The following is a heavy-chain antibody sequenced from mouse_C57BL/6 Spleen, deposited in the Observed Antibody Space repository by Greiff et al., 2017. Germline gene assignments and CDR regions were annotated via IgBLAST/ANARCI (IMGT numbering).Heavy chain of an antibody. CDR2: IDPNSGGT. CDR3: ASTIITTVVSRGYFDV. J-gene: IGHJ1*03. V-gene: IGHV1-72*01. Sequence: QVQLQQPGAELVKPGASVKLSCKASGYTFTSYWMHWVKQRPGRGLEWIGRIDPNSGGTKYNEKFKSKATLTVDKPSSTAYMQLSSLTSEDSAVYYCASTIITTVVSRGYFDVWGTGTTVTVSS. D-gene: IGHD1-1*01. CDR1: GYTFTSYW.